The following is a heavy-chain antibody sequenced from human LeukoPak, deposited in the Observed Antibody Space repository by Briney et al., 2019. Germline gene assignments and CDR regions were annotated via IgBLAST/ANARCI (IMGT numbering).Heavy chain of an antibody. V-gene: IGHV4-34*01. D-gene: IGHD2-15*01. CDR3: ARVVVVAAGHDY. Sequence: KPSETLSLTCAVYGGSFSGYYWSWIRQPPGKGLEWIGEINHSGSTNYNPSLKSRVTISVDTSKNQFSLKLSSVTAADTAVYYCARVVVVAAGHDYWGQEPWSPSPQ. CDR2: INHSGST. J-gene: IGHJ4*01. CDR1: GGSFSGYY.